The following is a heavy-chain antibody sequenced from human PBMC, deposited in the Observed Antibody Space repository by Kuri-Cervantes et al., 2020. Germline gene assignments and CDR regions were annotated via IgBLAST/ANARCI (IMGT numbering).Heavy chain of an antibody. V-gene: IGHV4-59*12. J-gene: IGHJ5*02. Sequence: SETLSLTCTVSGGSISSYYWSWIRQPPGKGLEWIGYIYYSGSTNYNPSLKSRVTLSVDTSKNQFSLKLSSVTAADTAVYYCARAIVVVVAATPWGQGTLVTVSS. CDR1: GGSISSYY. CDR2: IYYSGST. D-gene: IGHD2-15*01. CDR3: ARAIVVVVAATP.